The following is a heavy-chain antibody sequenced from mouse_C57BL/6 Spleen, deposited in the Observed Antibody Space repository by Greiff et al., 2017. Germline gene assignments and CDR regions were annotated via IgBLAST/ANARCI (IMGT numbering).Heavy chain of an antibody. CDR2: INPNNGTT. J-gene: IGHJ3*01. V-gene: IGHV1-39*01. CDR1: GYSFTDYN. Sequence: VQLKQSGPELVKPGASVKISCKASGYSFTDYNMNWVKQSNGKSLEWIGVINPNNGTTSYNQKFKGKATLTVDPSSSTAYMQLNSLTAEDSAVYYGARARGNPPWVAYWGQGALVTVSA. D-gene: IGHD1-1*01. CDR3: ARARGNPPWVAY.